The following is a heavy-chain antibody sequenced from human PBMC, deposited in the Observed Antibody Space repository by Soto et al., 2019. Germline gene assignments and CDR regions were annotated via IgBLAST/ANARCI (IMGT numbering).Heavy chain of an antibody. CDR1: GGSISSGGYY. CDR2: IYYSGST. CDR3: ARGRSSTSPYPIGY. J-gene: IGHJ4*02. Sequence: QVQLQESGPGLVKPSQTLSLTCTVSGGSISSGGYYWSWIRQHPGKGLEWIGYIYYSGSTYYNPSLKSRVTVSVDTSKHQFSLQASSVTAADTAVYYCARGRSSTSPYPIGYWGQGTLVTVSS. V-gene: IGHV4-31*03. D-gene: IGHD2-2*01.